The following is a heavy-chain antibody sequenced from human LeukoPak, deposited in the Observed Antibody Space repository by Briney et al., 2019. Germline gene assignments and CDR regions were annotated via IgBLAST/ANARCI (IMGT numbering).Heavy chain of an antibody. Sequence: GGSLRLSCAASGFTVSSNYMSWVRQAPGKGLEWVSVIYSGGSTYYADSVKGRFTISRDNSKNTLYLQMNSLRADDTAVYYCAKSPYYDGSGYQRFDYWGQGTLVTVSS. CDR3: AKSPYYDGSGYQRFDY. CDR2: IYSGGST. V-gene: IGHV3-66*01. CDR1: GFTVSSNY. D-gene: IGHD3-22*01. J-gene: IGHJ4*02.